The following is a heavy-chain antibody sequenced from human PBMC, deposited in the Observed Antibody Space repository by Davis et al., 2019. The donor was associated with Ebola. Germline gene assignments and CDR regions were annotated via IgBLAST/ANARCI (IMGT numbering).Heavy chain of an antibody. V-gene: IGHV3-49*03. CDR2: IRSKAYGGTT. D-gene: IGHD2-21*02. CDR1: GFTFGDYA. J-gene: IGHJ3*02. CDR3: TRDQIVVVTASLGADAFDI. Sequence: GESLKISCPASGFTFGDYAMSWFRQAPGKGLEWVGFIRSKAYGGTTEYAASVKGRFTISRDDSKSIAYLQMNSLKTEDTAVYYCTRDQIVVVTASLGADAFDIWGQGTMVTVSS.